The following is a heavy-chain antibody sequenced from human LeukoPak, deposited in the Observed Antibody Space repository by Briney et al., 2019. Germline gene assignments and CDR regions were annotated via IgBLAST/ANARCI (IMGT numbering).Heavy chain of an antibody. J-gene: IGHJ4*02. Sequence: PGGSLRLSCAASGFTFSDYYMNWVRQAPGKGLEWVSSISCSSSYIYYYADSVKGRFTISRDNAKNSLYLQMNSLRAEDTAVYYCARFRRLDYGDPNYFDFWGQGTLVTVSS. V-gene: IGHV3-21*01. CDR1: GFTFSDYY. CDR2: ISCSSSYI. CDR3: ARFRRLDYGDPNYFDF. D-gene: IGHD4-17*01.